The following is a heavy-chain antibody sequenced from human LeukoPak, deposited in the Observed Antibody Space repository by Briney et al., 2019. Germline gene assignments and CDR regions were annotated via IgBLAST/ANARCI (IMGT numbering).Heavy chain of an antibody. V-gene: IGHV3-66*04. D-gene: IGHD4-17*01. Sequence: GGSLRLSCAVSGFTFSSNYMSWVRQAPGEGLEWVSVIYSGGNTYYTDSVKGRFTISRDNSKNTLYLQMYSLRAEDTAVYYCARRGYGDYAPFDYWGQGTLVTVSS. CDR1: GFTFSSNY. J-gene: IGHJ4*02. CDR3: ARRGYGDYAPFDY. CDR2: IYSGGNT.